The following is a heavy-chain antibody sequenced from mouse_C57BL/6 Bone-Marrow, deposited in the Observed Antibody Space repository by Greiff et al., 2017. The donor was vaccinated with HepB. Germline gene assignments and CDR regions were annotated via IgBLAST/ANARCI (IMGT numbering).Heavy chain of an antibody. J-gene: IGHJ3*01. CDR1: GFTFSDYG. V-gene: IGHV5-17*01. CDR2: ISSGSSTI. D-gene: IGHD1-1*01. Sequence: DVQLVESGGGLVKPGGSLKLSCAASGFTFSDYGMHWVRQAPEKGLEWVAYISSGSSTIYYAYTVKGRFTISRDNAKNTLFLQMTSLRSEDTAMYYCARGYYYGSSPFAYWGQGTLVTVSA. CDR3: ARGYYYGSSPFAY.